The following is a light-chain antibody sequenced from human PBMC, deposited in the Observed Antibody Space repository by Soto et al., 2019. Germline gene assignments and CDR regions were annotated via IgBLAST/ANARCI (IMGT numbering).Light chain of an antibody. V-gene: IGLV2-23*01. J-gene: IGLJ2*01. CDR2: GGS. CDR3: CSYAGSSTSLDVV. Sequence: QSVLTQPASVSGSPGQSITISCTGTSSDVGSYNLVSWYQQHPGKAPKLMIYGGSKRPSGVSNRFSGSKSGNTASLTISGLQAEDEADYYCCSYAGSSTSLDVVFGGGTKLTVL. CDR1: SSDVGSYNL.